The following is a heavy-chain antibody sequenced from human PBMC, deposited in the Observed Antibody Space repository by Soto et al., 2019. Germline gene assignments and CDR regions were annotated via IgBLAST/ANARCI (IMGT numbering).Heavy chain of an antibody. CDR3: AIPSRFCISTSCYVGDYYYGMDV. Sequence: GESLKISCKGSGYSFTSYWIGWVRQMPGKGLEWMGIIYPGDSDTRYSPSFQGQVTISADKSFSTAYLQWSSLKASDTAMYYCAIPSRFCISTSCYVGDYYYGMDVWGQGTTVTVSS. CDR2: IYPGDSDT. D-gene: IGHD2-2*01. V-gene: IGHV5-51*01. J-gene: IGHJ6*02. CDR1: GYSFTSYW.